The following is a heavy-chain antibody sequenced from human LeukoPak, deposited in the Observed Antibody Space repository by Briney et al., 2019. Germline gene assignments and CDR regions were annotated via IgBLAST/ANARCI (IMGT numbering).Heavy chain of an antibody. V-gene: IGHV3-23*01. J-gene: IGHJ4*02. CDR1: GFTFSSYA. CDR2: ISGSGGST. D-gene: IGHD5-12*01. Sequence: SGGSLRLSCAASGFTFSSYAMSWVRQAPGKGLEWVSAISGSGGSTFYADSVKGRFTISRDNSKSTLYLQMNSLSAEDTAVYYCAKDLEATRRGGFDYWGQGTLVTVSS. CDR3: AKDLEATRRGGFDY.